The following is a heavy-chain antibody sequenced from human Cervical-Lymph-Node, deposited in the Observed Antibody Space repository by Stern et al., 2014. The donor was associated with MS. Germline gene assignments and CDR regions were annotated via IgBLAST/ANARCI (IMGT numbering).Heavy chain of an antibody. J-gene: IGHJ3*02. V-gene: IGHV1-69*01. CDR1: GGNFSSYA. CDR3: ARRLFGAFDI. D-gene: IGHD3-22*01. CDR2: ISPIFGTA. Sequence: QVQLVQSGAEVKKPGSSVKVSCKASGGNFSSYAISWVRQAPGQGLEWMGGISPIFGTANFAQKFQGRVTITADESTSTAYMELSSLRSEDMAVYYCARRLFGAFDIWGQGTMVTVSS.